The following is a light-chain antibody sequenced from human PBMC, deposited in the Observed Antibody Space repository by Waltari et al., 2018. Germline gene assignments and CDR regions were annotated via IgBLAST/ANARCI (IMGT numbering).Light chain of an antibody. V-gene: IGLV4-69*01. Sequence: QLVLTQSPSASASLGASVKLTCTLSSGHSSYAIAWHQQQPEKGPRHLMKLNSDGSHSKGDGSPARFSGSSSGAERYLTISSLQSEDEANYYCQTWGTPNWVFGGGTKLTVL. CDR3: QTWGTPNWV. CDR2: LNSDGSH. CDR1: SGHSSYA. J-gene: IGLJ3*02.